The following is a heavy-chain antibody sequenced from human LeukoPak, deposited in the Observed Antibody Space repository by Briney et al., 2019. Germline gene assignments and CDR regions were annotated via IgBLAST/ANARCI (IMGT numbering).Heavy chain of an antibody. CDR3: ARDEGCSGGSCFRVTDY. CDR2: INPNSGGT. J-gene: IGHJ4*02. V-gene: IGHV1-2*02. Sequence: ASVKVSCKASGCTFTGYYMHWVRQAPGQGLEWMGWINPNSGGTNYAQKFQGRVTMTRDTSISTAYMELSSLSSDDTAVYYCARDEGCSGGSCFRVTDYWGQGTLVTVSS. CDR1: GCTFTGYY. D-gene: IGHD2-15*01.